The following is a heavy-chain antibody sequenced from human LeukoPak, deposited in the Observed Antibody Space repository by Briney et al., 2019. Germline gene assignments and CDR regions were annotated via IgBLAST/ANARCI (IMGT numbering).Heavy chain of an antibody. CDR1: GFTFSSYA. CDR3: AKTSYSGIYDY. V-gene: IGHV3-30*02. D-gene: IGHD1-26*01. CDR2: IQYDGSNK. Sequence: GGSLRLSCAASGFTFSSYAMDWVRQTPGKGLEWVTFIQYDGSNKYYADSVKGRFTISRDNSKNTLYLQMHSLRAEDTAVYYCAKTSYSGIYDYWGQGTLVTVSS. J-gene: IGHJ4*02.